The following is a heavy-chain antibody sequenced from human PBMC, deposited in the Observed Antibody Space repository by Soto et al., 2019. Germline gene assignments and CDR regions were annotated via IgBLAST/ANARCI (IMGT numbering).Heavy chain of an antibody. CDR1: GGSISSYY. D-gene: IGHD6-13*01. CDR3: ARAGGGSSWSSTYYYYYGMDV. V-gene: IGHV4-59*01. J-gene: IGHJ6*02. CDR2: IYYSGST. Sequence: QVQLQESGPGLVKPSETLSLTCTVSGGSISSYYWSWIRQPPGKGLEWSGHIYYSGSTNYNPSLKRRVTISVDTSKNQCSLKLSSVTAADTAVYYCARAGGGSSWSSTYYYYYGMDVWGQGTTVTVAS.